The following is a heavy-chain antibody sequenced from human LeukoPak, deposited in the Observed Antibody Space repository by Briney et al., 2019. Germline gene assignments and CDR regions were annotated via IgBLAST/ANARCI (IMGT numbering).Heavy chain of an antibody. CDR2: ISYDGSNK. CDR3: ARAFGSVVATIMD. J-gene: IGHJ4*02. V-gene: IGHV3-30-3*01. CDR1: GFTFSSYA. D-gene: IGHD5-12*01. Sequence: PGGSLRLSCAASGFTFSSYAMHWVRQAPGKGLEWVAVISYDGSNKYYADSVKGRFTISRDNSKNTLYLQMNSLRAEDTAVYYCARAFGSVVATIMDWGQGTLVTVSS.